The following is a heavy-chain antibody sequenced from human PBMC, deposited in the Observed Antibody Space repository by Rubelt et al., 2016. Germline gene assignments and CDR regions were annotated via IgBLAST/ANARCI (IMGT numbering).Heavy chain of an antibody. Sequence: QVQLQESGPGLVKPSETLSLTCTVSGGSISSYYWSWIRQPPGKGLEWIGYIYYSGSTNYNPSLKSRVTISVDTSKNQFSLKLSSVTAADTAVYYCARAKQWLVIVDWFDPWGQGTLVTVSS. J-gene: IGHJ5*02. CDR2: IYYSGST. CDR1: GGSISSYY. V-gene: IGHV4-59*08. D-gene: IGHD6-19*01. CDR3: ARAKQWLVIVDWFDP.